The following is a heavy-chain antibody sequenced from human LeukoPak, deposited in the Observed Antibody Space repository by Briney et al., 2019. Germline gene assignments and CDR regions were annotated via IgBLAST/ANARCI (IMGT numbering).Heavy chain of an antibody. CDR3: ARDPDISTNWFDP. CDR1: GYTFISYG. V-gene: IGHV1-18*01. Sequence: ASVKVSCKASGYTFISYGISWVRQAPGQGLEWMGWISTYNGNTNYAQKFQGRVTMTTDTSTSTAYMELRSPRSDDTAVYYCARDPDISTNWFDPWGQGTLVTVSS. J-gene: IGHJ5*02. CDR2: ISTYNGNT. D-gene: IGHD3-9*01.